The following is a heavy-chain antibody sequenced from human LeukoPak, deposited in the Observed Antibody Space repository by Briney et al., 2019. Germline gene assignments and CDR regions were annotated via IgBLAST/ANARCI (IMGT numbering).Heavy chain of an antibody. J-gene: IGHJ5*02. Sequence: SETLSLTCTVSGGSISSYYWSWIRQPPGKGLEWIGYIYYSGSTNYNPSLKSRVTISVDTSKNQFSLKLSSVTAADTAVYYCARGDPGRGWSDPWGQGTLVTVSS. CDR2: IYYSGST. V-gene: IGHV4-59*01. CDR1: GGSISSYY. CDR3: ARGDPGRGWSDP.